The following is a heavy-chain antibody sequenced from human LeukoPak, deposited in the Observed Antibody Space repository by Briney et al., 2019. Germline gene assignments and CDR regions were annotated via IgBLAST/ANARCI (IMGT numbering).Heavy chain of an antibody. Sequence: GGSLRLPCAASGFTFSSYAMSWVRQAPGKGLEWVSAISGSGGSTYYADSVKGRFTISRDNSKNTLYLQMNSLRAEDTAVYYCAKDGTFSGYYGDYWGQGTLVTVSS. V-gene: IGHV3-23*01. CDR3: AKDGTFSGYYGDY. J-gene: IGHJ4*02. D-gene: IGHD3-22*01. CDR2: ISGSGGST. CDR1: GFTFSSYA.